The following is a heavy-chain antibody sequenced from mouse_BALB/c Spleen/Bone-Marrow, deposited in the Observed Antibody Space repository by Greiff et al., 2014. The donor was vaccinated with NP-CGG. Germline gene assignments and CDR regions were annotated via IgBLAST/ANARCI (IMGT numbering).Heavy chain of an antibody. V-gene: IGHV5-9-1*01. Sequence: EVMLVESGGGLVKPGGSLKLSCAASGFTFSSYAMYWVRQTPEKRLEWVATISSGGSYTYYPDSVKGRFTISRDNAKNTLYLQMSSLRSEDTAMYYCARQGYHRYDGRGFDYWGQGTTLTVSS. CDR1: GFTFSSYA. CDR3: ARQGYHRYDGRGFDY. D-gene: IGHD2-14*01. J-gene: IGHJ2*01. CDR2: ISSGGSYT.